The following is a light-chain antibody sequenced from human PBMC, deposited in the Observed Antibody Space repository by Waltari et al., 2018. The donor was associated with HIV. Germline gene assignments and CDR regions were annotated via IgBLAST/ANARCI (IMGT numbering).Light chain of an antibody. Sequence: QSALTQPRSVSGSPGQSVTISCTGTSSDVGGYDSVSWYLQHPGKVPKLIIYEVIKWPSGVPDRFSGSKSGNTASLNISGLQTEDEADYFCCSYAGTYTYVLFGGGTKLTVL. CDR2: EVI. CDR3: CSYAGTYTYVL. V-gene: IGLV2-11*01. J-gene: IGLJ3*02. CDR1: SSDVGGYDS.